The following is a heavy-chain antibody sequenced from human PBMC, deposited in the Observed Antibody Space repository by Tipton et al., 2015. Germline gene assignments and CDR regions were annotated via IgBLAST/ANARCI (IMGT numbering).Heavy chain of an antibody. CDR2: IYHRGDT. CDR1: GYSISSGYY. D-gene: IGHD4-17*01. CDR3: ARGEIGDFDS. Sequence: TLSLTCAVSGYSISSGYYWGWIRQPPGKGLEWIGSIYHRGDTNYNPSLKSRVTISVDTSKNQFSLNLRSVTAADTAVYYCARGEIGDFDSWGQGTLVTVSS. J-gene: IGHJ4*02. V-gene: IGHV4-38-2*01.